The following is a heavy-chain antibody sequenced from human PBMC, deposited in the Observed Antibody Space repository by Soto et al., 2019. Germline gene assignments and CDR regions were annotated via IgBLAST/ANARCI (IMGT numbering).Heavy chain of an antibody. V-gene: IGHV3-30-3*01. J-gene: IGHJ4*02. Sequence: VQLVESGGGLVKPGGSLRLSCAASGFTFSSYAMHWVRQAPGKGLEWVAVISYDGSNKYYADSVKGRFTISRDNSKNTLYLQMNSLRAEDTAVYYCASISAYWGQGTLVTVSS. CDR1: GFTFSSYA. CDR2: ISYDGSNK. CDR3: ASISAY.